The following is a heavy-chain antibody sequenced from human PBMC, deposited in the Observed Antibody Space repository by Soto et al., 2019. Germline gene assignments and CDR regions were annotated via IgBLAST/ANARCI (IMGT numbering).Heavy chain of an antibody. J-gene: IGHJ6*02. V-gene: IGHV3-53*01. CDR1: GFTVSSNY. CDR2: IYSGGRA. CDR3: ARGMDIVIRGGSNGMDV. D-gene: IGHD5-12*01. Sequence: PGGSLRLSCAASGFTVSSNYMNWVRQAPGRGLEWVSIIYSGGRAYYADSVKGRFTISRDNSKNTLYLQMSRLRAEDTAVYYCARGMDIVIRGGSNGMDVWGQGTTVTVSS.